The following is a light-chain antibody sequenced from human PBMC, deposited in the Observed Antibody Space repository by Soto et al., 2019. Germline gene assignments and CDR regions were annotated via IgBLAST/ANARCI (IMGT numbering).Light chain of an antibody. CDR1: SSNIGRDY. V-gene: IGLV1-47*02. J-gene: IGLJ3*02. CDR3: AAWDDSLSGWV. CDR2: TDN. Sequence: QSVLTQPPSASGTPGQRVTICCSGSSSNIGRDYVYWYQQLPGTAPKLLIYTDNKRPSGVPDRFSGSKSGTSASLAISGLRSEDEADYFCAAWDDSLSGWVFGGGTKLTVL.